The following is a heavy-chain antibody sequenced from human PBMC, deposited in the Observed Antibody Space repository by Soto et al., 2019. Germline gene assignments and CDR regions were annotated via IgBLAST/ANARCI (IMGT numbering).Heavy chain of an antibody. J-gene: IGHJ6*02. V-gene: IGHV1-8*01. CDR1: GYTFTSYD. Sequence: ASVKVSCKASGYTFTSYDINWVRQATGQGLEWMGWMNPNSGNTGYAQKFQGRVTMTRNTSITTAYLQWTSLKASDTAMYYCARSRRGAYSSGWYSPSGYYNHGIDVWGQGTKVTVSS. D-gene: IGHD6-19*01. CDR2: MNPNSGNT. CDR3: ARSRRGAYSSGWYSPSGYYNHGIDV.